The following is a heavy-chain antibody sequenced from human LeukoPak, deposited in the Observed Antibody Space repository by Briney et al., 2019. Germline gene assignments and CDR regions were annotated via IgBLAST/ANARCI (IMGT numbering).Heavy chain of an antibody. V-gene: IGHV3-23*01. D-gene: IGHD2-21*02. CDR1: GFTFSSYA. CDR3: AKDPMTSYYYYYGMDV. J-gene: IGHJ6*02. CDR2: ISGSGGST. Sequence: GGTLRLSCAASGFTFSSYAMSWVRQAPGKGLEWVSAISGSGGSTYYADSVKGRFTISRDNSKNTLYLQMNSLRAEDTAVYYCAKDPMTSYYYYYGMDVWGQGTTVTVSS.